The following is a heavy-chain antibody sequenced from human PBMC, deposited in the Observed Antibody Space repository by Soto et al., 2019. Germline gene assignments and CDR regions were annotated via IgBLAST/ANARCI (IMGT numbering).Heavy chain of an antibody. V-gene: IGHV1-69*08. CDR1: GGTFSTSS. CDR3: AGGWFGEFVYYFDY. D-gene: IGHD3-10*01. Sequence: SVKVSRKAGGTFSTSSITWLRLVPGQGLEWMGRIIPLLDTVDYAQKFQGRVTITADKSTNTAYMDLTRLTFEDTAVYYCAGGWFGEFVYYFDYRGEGTLVTVSS. CDR2: IIPLLDTV. J-gene: IGHJ4*02.